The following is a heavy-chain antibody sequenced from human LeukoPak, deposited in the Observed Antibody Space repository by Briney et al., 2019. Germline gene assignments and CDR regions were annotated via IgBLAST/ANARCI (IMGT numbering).Heavy chain of an antibody. CDR2: IYSGGST. Sequence: GGSLRLSCAASGFTVRTNYMSWVRQAPGKGLEWVSVIYSGGSTYYADSVKGRFTISRDNSKNTLSLQMNSLRAEDTAVYYCARVYRAVAGSGYYFDYRGQGTLVTVSS. CDR1: GFTVRTNY. V-gene: IGHV3-53*01. CDR3: ARVYRAVAGSGYYFDY. J-gene: IGHJ4*02. D-gene: IGHD6-19*01.